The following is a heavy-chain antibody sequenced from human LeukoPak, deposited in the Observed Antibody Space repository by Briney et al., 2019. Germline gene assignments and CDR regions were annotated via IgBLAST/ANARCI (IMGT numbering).Heavy chain of an antibody. Sequence: HPGGSLRLSCAASGFTFSSYSMNWVRQAPGKGLEWVSYISSSSSTIYYADSVKGRFTISRDNAKNSLYLQMNSLRAEDTAVYYCARGGDSSSWYLNYWGQGTLVTVSS. CDR3: ARGGDSSSWYLNY. CDR1: GFTFSSYS. CDR2: ISSSSSTI. D-gene: IGHD6-13*01. J-gene: IGHJ4*02. V-gene: IGHV3-48*04.